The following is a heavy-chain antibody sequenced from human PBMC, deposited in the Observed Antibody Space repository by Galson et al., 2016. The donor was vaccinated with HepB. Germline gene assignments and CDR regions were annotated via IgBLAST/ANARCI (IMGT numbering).Heavy chain of an antibody. J-gene: IGHJ3*02. D-gene: IGHD2-21*01. CDR3: SSHCGGDCYNNLADAFDI. V-gene: IGHV4-39*01. CDR1: GGSISSVGYY. Sequence: SETLSLTCTVSGGSISSVGYYWAWIRQPPGKGLEWIGSVYYSGTAYYDPSLKSRVSISVDTSKNQFSLRLSSVTAGDTAVYFCSSHCGGDCYNNLADAFDIWGRGTMVTVSS. CDR2: VYYSGTA.